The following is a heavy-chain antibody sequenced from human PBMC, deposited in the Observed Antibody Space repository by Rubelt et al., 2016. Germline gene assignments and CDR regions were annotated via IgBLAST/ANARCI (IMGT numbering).Heavy chain of an antibody. CDR2: ISFSSSPI. J-gene: IGHJ4*02. CDR3: ARGDASDY. V-gene: IGHV3-48*04. CDR1: GFTFSSYN. Sequence: EVQLVESGGGLVQPGGSLRLSCEASGFTFSSYNMNWVRQAPGKGLEWVSYISFSSSPISYADSVKGRFTISRDNAKNTLYLQMNSLRAEDTAVYYCARGDASDYWGQGTLVTVSS.